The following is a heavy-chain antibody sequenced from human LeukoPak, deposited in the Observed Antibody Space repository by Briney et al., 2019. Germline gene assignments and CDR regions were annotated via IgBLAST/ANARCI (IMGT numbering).Heavy chain of an antibody. CDR2: IKEDGSEK. Sequence: GGSLRLSCSASGFTFSSYYMSWVRQAPGKGLEWVANIKEDGSEKYYVDSVKGRFTISRDNAKNSLYLQLNSLRAEDTAVYYCARDRTDIVVVPAAPWFDPWGQGTLVTVSS. CDR1: GFTFSSYY. J-gene: IGHJ5*02. CDR3: ARDRTDIVVVPAAPWFDP. D-gene: IGHD2-2*01. V-gene: IGHV3-7*01.